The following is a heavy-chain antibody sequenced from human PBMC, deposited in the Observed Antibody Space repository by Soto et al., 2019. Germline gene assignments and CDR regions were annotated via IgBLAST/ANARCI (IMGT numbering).Heavy chain of an antibody. J-gene: IGHJ5*02. CDR1: GGSIDSGGHY. D-gene: IGHD3-16*01. Sequence: QVQLQESGPGLVKPSQTLSLTCTVSGGSIDSGGHYWSWIRQHPGKGLEWIGYIYYSGRTYNNPSLKSRVTISVTSTNQFSLKLSSVTAADTAVYYCARAVRLGDLALGSWGQGTLVTVSS. CDR3: ARAVRLGDLALGS. V-gene: IGHV4-31*03. CDR2: IYYSGRT.